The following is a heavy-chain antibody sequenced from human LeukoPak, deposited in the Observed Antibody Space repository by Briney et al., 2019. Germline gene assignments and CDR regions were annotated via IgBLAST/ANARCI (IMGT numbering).Heavy chain of an antibody. CDR3: ARDEGDGHNYPSWGFDY. D-gene: IGHD5-24*01. Sequence: GGSLRLSCAASGFIFSSYSMNWVRQAPGKGLEWVSSISSSSSYIYYADSVKGRFTISRDNAKNSLYLQMNSLRAEDTAVYYCARDEGDGHNYPSWGFDYWGQGTLVTVSS. J-gene: IGHJ4*02. CDR1: GFIFSSYS. CDR2: ISSSSSYI. V-gene: IGHV3-21*01.